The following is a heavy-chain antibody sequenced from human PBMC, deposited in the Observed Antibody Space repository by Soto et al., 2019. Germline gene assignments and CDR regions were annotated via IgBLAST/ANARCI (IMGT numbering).Heavy chain of an antibody. CDR2: MNPSAGST. Sequence: QVQLVQSGAEVKKPGASVKVSCKTSGYRFTSCDVNWVRQAPGQGLEWMGWMNPSAGSTGYAQKFQGRVTMTGANSMSTAYMELSSLKSEDTAVYYCARISGRPGNYYHIDVWGQGTSVTVAS. J-gene: IGHJ6*02. CDR1: GYRFTSCD. D-gene: IGHD1-26*01. CDR3: ARISGRPGNYYHIDV. V-gene: IGHV1-8*01.